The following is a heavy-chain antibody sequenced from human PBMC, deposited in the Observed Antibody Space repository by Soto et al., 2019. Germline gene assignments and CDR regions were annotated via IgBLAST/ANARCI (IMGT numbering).Heavy chain of an antibody. V-gene: IGHV4-39*01. CDR1: GGSIIRSTYY. CDR2: IHYSVST. D-gene: IGHD6-19*01. J-gene: IGHJ4*02. CDR3: GRLAGWLVYS. Sequence: SGTLSLTCTGSGGSIIRSTYYWGWTRDHPGKGLECIATIHYSVSTSYNPTLQSPITISVDTTTIQFPLNLTSVTAADPAVYDCGRLAGWLVYSWGQGMLVTVSS.